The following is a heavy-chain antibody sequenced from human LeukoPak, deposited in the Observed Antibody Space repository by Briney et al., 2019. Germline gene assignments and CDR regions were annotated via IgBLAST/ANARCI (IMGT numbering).Heavy chain of an antibody. Sequence: SETLSLTCTVSGGSISSHYWSWIRQPPGKGLEWIGYIYYGGSTNYNPSLKSRVTISVDTSKNQFSLKLSSVTAADTAVYYCARGGFYFDYWGQGTLVTVSS. CDR2: IYYGGST. J-gene: IGHJ4*02. V-gene: IGHV4-59*11. CDR3: ARGGFYFDY. CDR1: GGSISSHY.